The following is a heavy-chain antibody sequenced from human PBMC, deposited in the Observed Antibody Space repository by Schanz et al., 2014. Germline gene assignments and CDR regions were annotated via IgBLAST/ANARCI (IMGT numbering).Heavy chain of an antibody. CDR3: ARDEGRDGYNLAFDV. Sequence: EVQLVESGGGLVQPGGSLRLSCAASGITFSRHAMSWVRQAPGKGLEWVSGIGGSGGSTDYADSVKGRFTISRDNSKNTVHLQMNSLRAEDTAVYFCARDEGRDGYNLAFDVWGQGTLVTVSS. D-gene: IGHD5-12*01. V-gene: IGHV3-23*04. CDR2: IGGSGGST. J-gene: IGHJ3*01. CDR1: GITFSRHA.